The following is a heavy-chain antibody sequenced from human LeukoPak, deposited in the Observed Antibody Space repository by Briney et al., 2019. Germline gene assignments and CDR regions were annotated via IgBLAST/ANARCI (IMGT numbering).Heavy chain of an antibody. CDR1: GGTFSSYA. D-gene: IGHD3-22*01. CDR3: ASPNYYDSSGYLYYFDY. V-gene: IGHV1-69*13. Sequence: ASVKVSCKASGGTFSSYAISWVRQAPGQGLEWMGGIIPIFGTANYAQKFQGRVTITADESTSTAYMELSSLRSEDTAVYYCASPNYYDSSGYLYYFDYWGQGTLVTVSS. J-gene: IGHJ4*02. CDR2: IIPIFGTA.